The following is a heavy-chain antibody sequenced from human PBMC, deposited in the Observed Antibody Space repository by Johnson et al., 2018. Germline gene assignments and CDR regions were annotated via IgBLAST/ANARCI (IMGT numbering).Heavy chain of an antibody. CDR3: ARSQSAYYGDYVGAEYFQH. D-gene: IGHD4-17*01. CDR1: GFTFSSYD. V-gene: IGHV3-13*01. Sequence: EVQLVETGGGLVQXGGSLRLSCAASGFTFSSYDMHWVRQATGKGLEWVSAIGTAGDTYYPGSVKGRVPISRENAKNSLYLQMNRLRAGDTAGYYCARSQSAYYGDYVGAEYFQHWGQGTLVTVSS. CDR2: IGTAGDT. J-gene: IGHJ1*01.